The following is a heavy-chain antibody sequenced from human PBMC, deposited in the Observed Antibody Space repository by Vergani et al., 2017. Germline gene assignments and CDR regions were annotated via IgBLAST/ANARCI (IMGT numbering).Heavy chain of an antibody. D-gene: IGHD5-18*01. V-gene: IGHV4-34*01. J-gene: IGHJ6*03. CDR2: IDHTGRP. CDR3: ARVDTETNGHLYYYYYMDV. CDR1: GGSFTSYH. Sequence: QVQLQQWGGGLLKPSETLSLTCVVNGGSFTSYHWTWIRPSPGEGLEWVGDIDHTGRPDYNPSLKSRLTMSVDKSRNQFSLTLNSVTATDTAIYFCARVDTETNGHLYYYYYMDVWGQGTAVTVS.